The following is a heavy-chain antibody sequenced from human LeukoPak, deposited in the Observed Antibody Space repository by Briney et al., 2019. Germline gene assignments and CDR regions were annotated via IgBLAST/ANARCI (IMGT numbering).Heavy chain of an antibody. CDR1: GFSVSDYS. CDR3: TRERRGSYYAFES. V-gene: IGHV3-11*05. J-gene: IGHJ4*02. D-gene: IGHD3-16*01. Sequence: PGGSLRLSCAVSGFSVSDYSISWIRQSPGKGPEWISYVMSGRGSTNYADSVKGRFTISRYNAKNSVALQLDGLRAEDTAVYFCTRERRGSYYAFESWGQGTLVTVSS. CDR2: VMSGRGST.